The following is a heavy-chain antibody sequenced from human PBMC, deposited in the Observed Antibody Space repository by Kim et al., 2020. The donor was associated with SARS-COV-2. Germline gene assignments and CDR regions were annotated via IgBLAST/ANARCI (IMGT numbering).Heavy chain of an antibody. Sequence: SETLSLTCTVSGGSISSSSYYWGWIRQPPGKGLEWIGSIYYSGSTYYNPSLKSRVTISVDTSKNQFSLKLSSVTAADTAVYYCARGYWGWYPPPTRAFDIWGQGTMVTVSS. J-gene: IGHJ3*02. CDR2: IYYSGST. V-gene: IGHV4-39*01. D-gene: IGHD2-15*01. CDR1: GGSISSSSYY. CDR3: ARGYWGWYPPPTRAFDI.